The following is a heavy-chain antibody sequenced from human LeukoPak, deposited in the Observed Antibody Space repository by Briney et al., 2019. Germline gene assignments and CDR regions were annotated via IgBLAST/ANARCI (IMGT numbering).Heavy chain of an antibody. CDR1: GFSFSGYY. CDR3: AGGRDFWSGYLAYFDY. V-gene: IGHV4-34*01. D-gene: IGHD3-3*01. CDR2: INHSGST. Sequence: PSETLSLTCAVYGFSFSGYYWSWIRQPPGKGLEWVGEINHSGSTNYNPSLKSRVTISVDTSKNQFSLKLRSVTAADTAVYYCAGGRDFWSGYLAYFDYWGQGTLVTVSS. J-gene: IGHJ4*02.